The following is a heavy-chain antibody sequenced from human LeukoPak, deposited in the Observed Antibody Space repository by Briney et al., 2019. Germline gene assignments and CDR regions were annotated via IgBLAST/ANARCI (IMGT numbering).Heavy chain of an antibody. CDR3: AKRWGEWELLRVDY. D-gene: IGHD1-26*01. CDR2: ISSSGGRT. CDR1: GFTFSSYA. Sequence: PGGSLRLSCVASGFTFSSYAMSWVRQAPGKGLEWVSAISSSGGRTYYADSVKGRFTISRDNSKNTLDLQMNSLRAEDTAVYYCAKRWGEWELLRVDYWGQGTLVTVSS. V-gene: IGHV3-23*01. J-gene: IGHJ4*02.